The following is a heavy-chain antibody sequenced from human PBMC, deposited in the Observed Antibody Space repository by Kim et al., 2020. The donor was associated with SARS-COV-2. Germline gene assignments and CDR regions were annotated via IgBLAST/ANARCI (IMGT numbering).Heavy chain of an antibody. CDR1: GFTFSSYA. J-gene: IGHJ4*02. Sequence: GGSLRLSCAASGFTFSSYAMSWFRQAPGKGLEWVSAISGSGGSTYYADSVKGRFTISRDNSKNTLYLQMNSLRAEDTAVYYCAKEANSRGSSTNYYFDYWGQGTLVTVSS. D-gene: IGHD2-2*01. CDR2: ISGSGGST. CDR3: AKEANSRGSSTNYYFDY. V-gene: IGHV3-23*01.